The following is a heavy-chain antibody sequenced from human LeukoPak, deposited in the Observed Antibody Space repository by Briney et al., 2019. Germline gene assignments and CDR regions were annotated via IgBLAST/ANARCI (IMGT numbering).Heavy chain of an antibody. CDR3: AIDMRTSYDFWSGYYGY. CDR1: GYTFTGYY. V-gene: IGHV1-2*02. D-gene: IGHD3-3*01. J-gene: IGHJ4*01. Sequence: GASVKLSCTASGYTFTGYYMHWVRQAPGQGLEWMGWINPNSGGTNYAQKFQGRVTMTRDTSISTAYMELCRLRSDDSTAYYCAIDMRTSYDFWSGYYGYWGQGCLLTVYS. CDR2: INPNSGGT.